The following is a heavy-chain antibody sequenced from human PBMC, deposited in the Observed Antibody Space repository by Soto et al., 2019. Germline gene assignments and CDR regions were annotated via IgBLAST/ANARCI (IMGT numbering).Heavy chain of an antibody. D-gene: IGHD5-18*01. Sequence: PGGSLRLSCAASGFTFSTYSMNWVRHAPGKGLEWVSYIDSGSGTIYYSASVKGRFTISIDNAKNSLRLKMNSLWEEDTTVYYCARENTATSPSDYWGQGTVVTVSS. CDR1: GFTFSTYS. V-gene: IGHV3-48*02. J-gene: IGHJ4*02. CDR2: IDSGSGTI. CDR3: ARENTATSPSDY.